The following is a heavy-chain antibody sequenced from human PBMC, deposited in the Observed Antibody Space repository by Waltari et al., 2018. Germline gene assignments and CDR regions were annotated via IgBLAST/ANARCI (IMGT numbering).Heavy chain of an antibody. V-gene: IGHV3-48*01. Sequence: EVQLVESGGGLVQPGGSLRLSCAASGFTFSRYSMNWVRQAQGKGLEWVSYISSSSSTIYYADSVKGRFTISRDNAKNSLYLQMNSLRAEDTAVYYCARVGHDACDIWGQGTMVTVSS. J-gene: IGHJ3*02. CDR2: ISSSSSTI. CDR3: ARVGHDACDI. CDR1: GFTFSRYS. D-gene: IGHD3-16*01.